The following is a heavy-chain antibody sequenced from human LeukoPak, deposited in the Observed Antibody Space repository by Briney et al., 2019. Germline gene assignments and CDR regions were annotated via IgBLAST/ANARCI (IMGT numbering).Heavy chain of an antibody. CDR1: GYTFTSYG. D-gene: IGHD3-9*01. J-gene: IGHJ4*02. CDR2: ISAYNGNT. Sequence: ASVKVSCKASGYTFTSYGISWVRQAPGQGLEWMGWISAYNGNTNYAQKLQGRVTMTTDTSTSTAYMELSRLRSDDTAVYYCAREGEGRYFDWLAPLPLDYWGQGTLVTVSS. V-gene: IGHV1-18*01. CDR3: AREGEGRYFDWLAPLPLDY.